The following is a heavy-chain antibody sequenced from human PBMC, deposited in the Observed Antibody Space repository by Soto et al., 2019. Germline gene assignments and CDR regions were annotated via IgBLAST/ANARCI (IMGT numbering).Heavy chain of an antibody. J-gene: IGHJ6*02. CDR2: TYYRSKWYN. CDR1: GGSVSSNSAA. D-gene: IGHD5-18*01. V-gene: IGHV6-1*01. Sequence: PSQTLSLTCAISGGSVSSNSAAWNWIRQSPSRGLEWLGRTYYRSKWYNDYAVSVKSRITINPDTSKNQFSLQLNSVTPEDTAVYYCAREYSSNPLKNPYYYYGMDVWGQGTTVTVSS. CDR3: AREYSSNPLKNPYYYYGMDV.